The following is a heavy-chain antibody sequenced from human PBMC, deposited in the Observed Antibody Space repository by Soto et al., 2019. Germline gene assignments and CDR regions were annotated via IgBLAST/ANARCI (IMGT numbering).Heavy chain of an antibody. Sequence: VQLVESGGGLVQPGGSLRLSCAASGFIFSSYAMHWVRQAPGKGLEWVAVISYDGSNKYYADSVKGRFTISRDNSKNTLYLQMNSLRAEDTAVYYCARDTAAAGYYYGMDVWGQGTTVTVSS. CDR2: ISYDGSNK. CDR3: ARDTAAAGYYYGMDV. V-gene: IGHV3-30-3*01. J-gene: IGHJ6*02. D-gene: IGHD6-13*01. CDR1: GFIFSSYA.